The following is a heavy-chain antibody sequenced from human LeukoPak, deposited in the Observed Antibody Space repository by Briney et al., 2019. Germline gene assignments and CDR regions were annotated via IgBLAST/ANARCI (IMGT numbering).Heavy chain of an antibody. CDR2: INHSGST. V-gene: IGHV4-38-2*02. J-gene: IGHJ4*02. Sequence: SETLSLTCTVSGYSISSGYYWGWIRQPPGKGLEWIGSINHSGSTYYNPSLKSRVTISVDTSKNQFSLRLNSVTAADTAVYYCARPPHYYDTSGYSVWGQGTLVTVSS. D-gene: IGHD3-22*01. CDR3: ARPPHYYDTSGYSV. CDR1: GYSISSGYY.